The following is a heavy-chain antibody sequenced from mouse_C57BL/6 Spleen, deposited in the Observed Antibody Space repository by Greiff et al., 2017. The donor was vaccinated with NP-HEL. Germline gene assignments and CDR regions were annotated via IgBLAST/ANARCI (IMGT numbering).Heavy chain of an antibody. CDR2: IDPETGGT. D-gene: IGHD1-1*01. V-gene: IGHV1-15*01. CDR3: TRGSSYSWYFDY. J-gene: IGHJ2*01. Sequence: VQLQQSGAELVRPGASVTLSCKASGYTFTDYEMHWVKQTPVHGLEWIGAIDPETGGTAYNQKFKGKAILTADKSSSTAYMELRSLTSEDSAVYYCTRGSSYSWYFDYWGQGTTLTVSS. CDR1: GYTFTDYE.